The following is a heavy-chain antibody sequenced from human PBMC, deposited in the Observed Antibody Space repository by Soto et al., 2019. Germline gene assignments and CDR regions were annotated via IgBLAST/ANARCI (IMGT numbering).Heavy chain of an antibody. CDR3: ARSVSFRYQLLKRGMDV. D-gene: IGHD2-2*01. CDR1: GGTFVSYA. J-gene: IGHJ6*02. V-gene: IGHV1-69*13. CDR2: IIPIFATA. Sequence: SVKVSCKASGGTFVSYAISWLREAPGQGLEWMGGIIPIFATANYAQKFQGRVMITVDESTTTAYMDLSSLRSEDTAVYYCARSVSFRYQLLKRGMDVWGQGTTVTVSS.